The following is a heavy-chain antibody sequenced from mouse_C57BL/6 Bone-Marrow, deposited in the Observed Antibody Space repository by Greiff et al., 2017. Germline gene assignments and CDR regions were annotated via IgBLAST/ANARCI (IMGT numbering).Heavy chain of an antibody. Sequence: VQLQQSGAELMKPGASVKLSCKATGYTFTGYWIEWVKQRPGHGLEWIGEILPGSGSTNYNEKFKGKATFTADTSSNTAYLQLSSLTSEDTAVYYCALLIYYYGSSSFDYWGQGTTLTVSS. V-gene: IGHV1-9*01. CDR3: ALLIYYYGSSSFDY. CDR1: GYTFTGYW. D-gene: IGHD1-1*01. J-gene: IGHJ2*01. CDR2: ILPGSGST.